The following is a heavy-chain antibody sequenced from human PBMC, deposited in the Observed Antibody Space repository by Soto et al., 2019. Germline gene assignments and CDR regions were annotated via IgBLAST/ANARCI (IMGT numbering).Heavy chain of an antibody. J-gene: IGHJ6*02. CDR1: GFTFSSYG. CDR2: IWYDGSNK. Sequence: GGSLRLSCAASGFTFSSYGMHWVRQAPGKGLEWVAVIWYDGSNKYYADSVKGRFTISRDNSKNTLYLQMNSLRAEDTAVYYCARDWKVTGMGYYYYGMDVWGQGTTVTVS. D-gene: IGHD1-20*01. CDR3: ARDWKVTGMGYYYYGMDV. V-gene: IGHV3-33*01.